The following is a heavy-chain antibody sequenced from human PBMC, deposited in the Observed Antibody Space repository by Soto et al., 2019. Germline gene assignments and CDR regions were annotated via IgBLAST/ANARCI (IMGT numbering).Heavy chain of an antibody. D-gene: IGHD1-26*01. J-gene: IGHJ6*02. V-gene: IGHV4-4*02. CDR2: IYHSGST. Sequence: SETLSLTCAVSGGSISSSNWWSWVRQPPGKGLEWIGEIYHSGSTNYNPSLKSRVTISVDKSKNQFSLKLSSVTAADTAVYYCARACGNYYYGMDVSGQGTTLTVSS. CDR1: GGSISSSNW. CDR3: ARACGNYYYGMDV.